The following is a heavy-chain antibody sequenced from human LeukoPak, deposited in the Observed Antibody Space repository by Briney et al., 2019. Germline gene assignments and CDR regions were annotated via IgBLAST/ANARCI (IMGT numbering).Heavy chain of an antibody. D-gene: IGHD2-2*01. Sequence: GGSLRLSCAASGFTFSDYYMSWIRQAPGKGLEWVSYISSSGSTIYYADSVKGRFTISRDNSKNTLYLQMNSLRAEDTAVYYCARGRSRQYAPFDYWGQGTLVTVSS. CDR2: ISSSGSTI. CDR3: ARGRSRQYAPFDY. V-gene: IGHV3-11*04. CDR1: GFTFSDYY. J-gene: IGHJ4*02.